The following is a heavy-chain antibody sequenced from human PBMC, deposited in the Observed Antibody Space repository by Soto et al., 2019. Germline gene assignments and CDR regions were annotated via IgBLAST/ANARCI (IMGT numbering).Heavy chain of an antibody. J-gene: IGHJ4*02. CDR1: GGSISSSSYY. CDR2: IYYSGST. CDR3: ARLAGATKFDY. V-gene: IGHV4-39*01. Sequence: SETLSLTCTVSGGSISSSSYYWGWIRQPPGKGLEWIGSIYYSGSTYYNPSLKSRVTISVDTSKNQFSLKLSSVTAADTAVYYCARLAGATKFDYWGQGTLVTVSS. D-gene: IGHD1-26*01.